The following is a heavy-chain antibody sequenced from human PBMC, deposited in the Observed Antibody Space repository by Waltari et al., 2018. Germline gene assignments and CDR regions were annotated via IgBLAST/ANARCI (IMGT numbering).Heavy chain of an antibody. Sequence: QVQLVQSGAEVKKPGSSVKVSCKASGGTFGSYAISWVRQAPGQGLEWMGGIIPIVGKANYAQKVQGRVTITTDESTSTAYMELSSLRSEDTAVYYCARTDRAYCGGDCYSAHYWGQGTLVTVSS. CDR1: GGTFGSYA. J-gene: IGHJ4*02. CDR2: IIPIVGKA. D-gene: IGHD2-21*01. CDR3: ARTDRAYCGGDCYSAHY. V-gene: IGHV1-69*05.